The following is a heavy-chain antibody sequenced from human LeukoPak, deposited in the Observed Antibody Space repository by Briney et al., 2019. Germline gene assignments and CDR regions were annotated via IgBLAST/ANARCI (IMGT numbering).Heavy chain of an antibody. D-gene: IGHD3-22*01. J-gene: IGHJ3*02. V-gene: IGHV3-30*03. Sequence: GGSLRLSCAASGFTVSSNYMSWVRQAPGKGLEWVAVISYDGSNKYYADSVKGRFTISRDNSKNTPYLQMNSLRAEDTAVYYCARVGNYYDSSGYYYGKGAFDIWGQGTMVTVSS. CDR3: ARVGNYYDSSGYYYGKGAFDI. CDR1: GFTVSSNY. CDR2: ISYDGSNK.